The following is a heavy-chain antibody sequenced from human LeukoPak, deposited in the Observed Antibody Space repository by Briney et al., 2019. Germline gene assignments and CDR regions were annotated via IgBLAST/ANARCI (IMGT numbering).Heavy chain of an antibody. CDR2: MNPNSGNT. CDR1: GYTFTSYD. D-gene: IGHD6-13*01. CDR3: ALIAAAAPHDAFDI. J-gene: IGHJ3*02. Sequence: GASVKVSCKASGYTFTSYDINWVRQATGQGLEWMGWMNPNSGNTGYAQKFQGRVTITRNTSISTAYMELSSLRSEDTAVYYCALIAAAAPHDAFDIWGQGTMVTVSS. V-gene: IGHV1-8*03.